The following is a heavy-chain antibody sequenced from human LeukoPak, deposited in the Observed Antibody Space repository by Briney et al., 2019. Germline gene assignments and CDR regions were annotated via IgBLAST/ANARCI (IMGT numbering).Heavy chain of an antibody. J-gene: IGHJ4*02. CDR3: AKADRYYGSGSYYSNFDY. CDR2: ISGSGGST. D-gene: IGHD3-10*01. CDR1: GFTFSSYA. Sequence: PGGSLRLSCAASGFTFSSYAMSWVRPAPEKGVAGVSAISGSGGSTYYADSVKGRFTISRDNSKNTLYLQMNILRAEDTAVYYCAKADRYYGSGSYYSNFDYWGQGTLVTVSS. V-gene: IGHV3-23*01.